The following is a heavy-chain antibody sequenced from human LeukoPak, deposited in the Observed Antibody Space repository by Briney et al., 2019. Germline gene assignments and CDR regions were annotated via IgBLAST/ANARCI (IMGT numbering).Heavy chain of an antibody. CDR1: GGSISSSSYY. J-gene: IGHJ4*02. CDR2: IYYSGST. D-gene: IGHD2-2*01. V-gene: IGHV4-39*01. Sequence: PSETLSLTCTVSGGSISSSSYYWGWIRQPPGKGLEWIGSIYYSGSTYYNPSLKSRVTISVDTSKNQFSLKLSSVTAADTAVYYRARTYCSSTSCPFDYWGQGTLVTVSS. CDR3: ARTYCSSTSCPFDY.